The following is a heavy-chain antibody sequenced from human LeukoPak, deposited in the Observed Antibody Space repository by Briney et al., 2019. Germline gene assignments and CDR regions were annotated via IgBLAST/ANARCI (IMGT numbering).Heavy chain of an antibody. V-gene: IGHV3-7*03. CDR3: VRDDRGIAVGSRDH. Sequence: QPGGSLRLSSAASGFSFSNHWMIWVRQAPGKGLEWVATINPDGTEKRYVDSVKGRFTISRDNGKNSLYLQMSSLRAEDTAVYYCVRDDRGIAVGSRDHGAQGSLVTVSS. D-gene: IGHD6-19*01. J-gene: IGHJ4*02. CDR1: GFSFSNHW. CDR2: INPDGTEK.